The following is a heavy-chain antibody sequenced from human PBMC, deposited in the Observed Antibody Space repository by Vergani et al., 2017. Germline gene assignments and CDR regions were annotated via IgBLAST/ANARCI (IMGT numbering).Heavy chain of an antibody. CDR1: GFTFSSYA. J-gene: IGHJ6*02. D-gene: IGHD6-19*01. CDR2: ISGSGGST. V-gene: IGHV3-23*01. CDR3: AKARAWWLVPYCYYGMDV. Sequence: EVQLLESGGGLVQPGGSLRLSCAASGFTFSSYAMSWVRQAPGKGLEWVSAISGSGGSTYYADSVKGRFTISRDNSKNTLYLQMNSLRAEDTAVYYCAKARAWWLVPYCYYGMDVWGQGTMVTVSS.